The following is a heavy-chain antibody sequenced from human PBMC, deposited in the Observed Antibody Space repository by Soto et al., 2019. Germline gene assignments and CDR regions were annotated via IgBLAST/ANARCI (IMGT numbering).Heavy chain of an antibody. Sequence: SETLSLTCAVSGGSISSSNWWSWVRQPPGKGLEWIGEIYHSGSTNYNPSLKSRVTISVDKSKNQFSLKLSSVTAADTAVYYCATRVLRYFDWYDPTDYWGQGTLVTVSS. CDR2: IYHSGST. J-gene: IGHJ4*02. V-gene: IGHV4-4*02. CDR3: ATRVLRYFDWYDPTDY. D-gene: IGHD3-9*01. CDR1: GGSISSSNW.